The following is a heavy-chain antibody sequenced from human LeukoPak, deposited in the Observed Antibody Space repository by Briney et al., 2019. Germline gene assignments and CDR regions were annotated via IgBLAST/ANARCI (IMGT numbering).Heavy chain of an antibody. D-gene: IGHD6-13*01. V-gene: IGHV3-23*01. CDR3: AKDSGYSSSWAQGGNWFDP. CDR1: GFTFSSYA. CDR2: ISGSGGST. J-gene: IGHJ5*02. Sequence: PGGSLRLSCAASGFTFSSYAMSWVRQAPGKGLEWVSAISGSGGSTYYADSVKGRFTISRDNSKNTLYLQMNSLRAEDTAVYYWAKDSGYSSSWAQGGNWFDPWGQGTLVTVSS.